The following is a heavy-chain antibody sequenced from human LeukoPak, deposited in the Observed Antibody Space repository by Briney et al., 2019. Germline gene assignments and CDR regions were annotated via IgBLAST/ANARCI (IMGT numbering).Heavy chain of an antibody. Sequence: SETLSLTCTVSGGSISSYYWSWIRQPPGKGLEWIGYIYYSGSTNYNPSLKSRVTISVDTSKNQFSLKLSSVTAADTAVYYCARAVPGDYVWGSYRYGAFDIWGQGKMVTVSS. CDR3: ARAVPGDYVWGSYRYGAFDI. J-gene: IGHJ3*02. D-gene: IGHD3-16*02. CDR2: IYYSGST. V-gene: IGHV4-59*01. CDR1: GGSISSYY.